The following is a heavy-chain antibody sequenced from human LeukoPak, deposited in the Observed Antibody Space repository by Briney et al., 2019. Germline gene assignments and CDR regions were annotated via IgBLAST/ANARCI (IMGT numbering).Heavy chain of an antibody. V-gene: IGHV3-74*01. CDR1: GFTFSTHW. D-gene: IGHD3-10*01. Sequence: QPGGSLILSCAASGFTFSTHWMCWVRPAPGKELVWISRISGDGRITSYADSVKGRFTISRDNAEDTLFLQMTCLRVEGTALYFCASLLTPYHGSGGGGMDVWGQGTTVTVSS. CDR2: ISGDGRIT. CDR3: ASLLTPYHGSGGGGMDV. J-gene: IGHJ6*02.